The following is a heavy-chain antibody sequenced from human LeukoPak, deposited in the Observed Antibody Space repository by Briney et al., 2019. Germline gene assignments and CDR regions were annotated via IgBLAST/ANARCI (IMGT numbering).Heavy chain of an antibody. Sequence: GASVKVSCKTSGYTFTNYPINWVRQAPGQGLEWMGWVNTNTGNPTYAQGLTGRFVFSSDTSVSTAYLQISSLKPEDTAVYYCVSSDDTSGYFRYWGQGTLVTVSS. CDR2: VNTNTGNP. CDR1: GYTFTNYP. CDR3: VSSDDTSGYFRY. D-gene: IGHD3-22*01. J-gene: IGHJ4*02. V-gene: IGHV7-4-1*02.